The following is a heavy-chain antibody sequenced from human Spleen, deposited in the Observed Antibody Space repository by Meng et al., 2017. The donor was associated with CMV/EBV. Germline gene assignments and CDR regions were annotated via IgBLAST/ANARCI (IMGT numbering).Heavy chain of an antibody. V-gene: IGHV4-61*01. CDR3: ARGGRAREQYYDH. J-gene: IGHJ4*02. Sequence: SETLSLTCTVSGDSVTSGYYYWSWIRQPPGKGLEWIGYVYFSGSANYNPSLKSRVTISRDTSKNQFSLNLSSVTTADTAVYYCARGGRAREQYYDHWGQGTLVTVSS. CDR2: VYFSGSA. D-gene: IGHD3-16*01. CDR1: GDSVTSGYYY.